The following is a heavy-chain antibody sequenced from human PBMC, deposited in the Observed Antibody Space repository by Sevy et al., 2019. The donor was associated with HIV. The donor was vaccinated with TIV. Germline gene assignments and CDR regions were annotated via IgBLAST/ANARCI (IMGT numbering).Heavy chain of an antibody. CDR3: AKDRAGRGVDAFDY. CDR2: ISGSGGST. CDR1: GFTFSSYA. V-gene: IGHV3-23*01. Sequence: GESLKISCAASGFTFSSYAMSWVRQAPGKGLEWVSAISGSGGSTYHEDSVKGRFTISRDNSKNTLYLQMNSLSAEDTAVYYCAKDRAGRGVDAFDYWGQGTLVTVSS. D-gene: IGHD3-10*01. J-gene: IGHJ4*02.